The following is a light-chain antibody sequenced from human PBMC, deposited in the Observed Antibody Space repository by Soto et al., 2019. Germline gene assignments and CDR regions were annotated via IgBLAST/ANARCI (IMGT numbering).Light chain of an antibody. J-gene: IGLJ1*01. V-gene: IGLV2-11*01. CDR1: RSDVGGYNY. CDR3: CSYAGTPYV. Sequence: QSALTQPRSVSAXPGQSVTISCTGTRSDVGGYNYVSWYQHHPGKAPKLMIYGVSERPSGVPDRFSGSKSGNTASLTISGLQAEDEADYYCCSYAGTPYVFGTGTKVTVL. CDR2: GVS.